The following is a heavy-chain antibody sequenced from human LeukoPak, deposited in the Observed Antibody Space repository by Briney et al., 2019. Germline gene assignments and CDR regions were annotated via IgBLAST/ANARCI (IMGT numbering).Heavy chain of an antibody. CDR2: ISNDGSNE. Sequence: GRPLRLSCAASGFTLSRFAMYWVRQAPGKGLEWVAIISNDGSNEYYADSVKGRFTISRDNSKNTLYLQMNSLRAEDTAVYYCARGQLWLLSYWGQGTLVTVSS. CDR3: ARGQLWLLSY. CDR1: GFTLSRFA. J-gene: IGHJ4*02. V-gene: IGHV3-30-3*01. D-gene: IGHD5-18*01.